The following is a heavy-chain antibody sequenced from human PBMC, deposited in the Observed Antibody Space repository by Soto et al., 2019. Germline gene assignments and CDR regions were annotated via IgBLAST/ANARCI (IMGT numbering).Heavy chain of an antibody. V-gene: IGHV1-2*02. CDR3: ARHSGYDYVFDY. Sequence: QVQLVQSGAEVKKPGASVKVSCKASGYTFTGYYIHWVRQAPGQGLEWMGWINPNNGDTNYAQKFQGRVSMTRDTSTSTAYMEMSSLRFADTAAYYCARHSGYDYVFDYWGQGTLVTVSS. CDR2: INPNNGDT. D-gene: IGHD5-12*01. J-gene: IGHJ4*02. CDR1: GYTFTGYY.